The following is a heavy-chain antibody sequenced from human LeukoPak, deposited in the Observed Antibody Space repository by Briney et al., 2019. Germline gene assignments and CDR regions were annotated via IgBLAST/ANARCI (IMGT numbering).Heavy chain of an antibody. V-gene: IGHV4-59*12. CDR2: IYYSGST. CDR1: GGSISSYY. D-gene: IGHD6-13*01. J-gene: IGHJ4*02. CDR3: ARDRQQLVLDY. Sequence: PSETLSLTCTVSGGSISSYYWSWIRQPPGKGLEWIGYIYYSGSTYYNPSLKSRVTISVDTSKNQFSLKLSSVTAADTAVYYCARDRQQLVLDYWGQGTLVTVSS.